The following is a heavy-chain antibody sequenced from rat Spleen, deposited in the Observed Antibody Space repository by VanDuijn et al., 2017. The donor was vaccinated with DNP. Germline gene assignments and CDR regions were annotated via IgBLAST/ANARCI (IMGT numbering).Heavy chain of an antibody. CDR1: GFSLTSYN. V-gene: IGHV2-30*01. D-gene: IGHD1-12*02. CDR3: ARDRGDGTYYSPFGF. Sequence: QVQLKESGPGLVQPSQTLSLTCTVSGFSLTSYNVHWVRQPAGKGLEWMGVIWTGGTTDYNAPLKSRLSISRDTSKSQVFLKMNSLQTEDIATYYGARDRGDGTYYSPFGFWGQGVMVTVSS. J-gene: IGHJ2*01. CDR2: IWTGGTT.